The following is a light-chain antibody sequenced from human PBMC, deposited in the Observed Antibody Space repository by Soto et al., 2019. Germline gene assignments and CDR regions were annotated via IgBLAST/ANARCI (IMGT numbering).Light chain of an antibody. CDR3: QQYNRYQWT. V-gene: IGKV1-5*01. CDR1: QSIGSW. Sequence: DLQMTQAPSTLSASVGARVTMTCRASQSIGSWVAWYQHKPGRAPKLLIFDGARLESGVPSRFSVILYGTAGNFTLRSLQTEDGSTYDGQQYNRYQWTFGQGTKVEIK. J-gene: IGKJ1*01. CDR2: DGA.